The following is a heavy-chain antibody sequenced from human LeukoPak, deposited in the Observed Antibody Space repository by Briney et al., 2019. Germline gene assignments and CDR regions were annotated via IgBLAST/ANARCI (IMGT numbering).Heavy chain of an antibody. V-gene: IGHV4-59*01. CDR2: MYYNGST. D-gene: IGHD3-10*01. Sequence: SETLSLTCSVSDDSINTYYWSWIRQPPGRGLEWVGYMYYNGSTNYNPSLKNRVNLSLDTSENQFSLRLGPMTAADTAVYYCARGSPDFYYAYAMDVWGQGTTVIVSS. CDR3: ARGSPDFYYAYAMDV. J-gene: IGHJ6*02. CDR1: DDSINTYY.